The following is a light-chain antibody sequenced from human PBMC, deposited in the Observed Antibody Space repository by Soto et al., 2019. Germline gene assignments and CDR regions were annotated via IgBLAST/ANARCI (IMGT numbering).Light chain of an antibody. CDR1: QSLVYVNGDTY. Sequence: DLVMTQSPLSLPVTLGQPASISCRSSQSLVYVNGDTYLDWFQHRPGQSPRRLIYKVSNRDSGVPDRFSGSGSGPDFTLKISRVEAEDVGVYYCMQGTHWPYTFGQGTKLEIK. CDR2: KVS. V-gene: IGKV2-30*01. J-gene: IGKJ2*01. CDR3: MQGTHWPYT.